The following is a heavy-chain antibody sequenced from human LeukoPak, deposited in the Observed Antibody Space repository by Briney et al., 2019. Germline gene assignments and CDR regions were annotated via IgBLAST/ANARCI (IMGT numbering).Heavy chain of an antibody. CDR2: ISGSGGST. D-gene: IGHD1-26*01. V-gene: IGHV3-23*01. Sequence: PGGSLRLSCAASGFTFSSYAMSWVRQAPGKGLEWVSAISGSGGSTYYADSVKGRFTISRDNSKNTLYLQMNSLRAEDTAVYYCAKDIVGARATIYFDYWGQGTLVTVSS. CDR1: GFTFSSYA. CDR3: AKDIVGARATIYFDY. J-gene: IGHJ4*02.